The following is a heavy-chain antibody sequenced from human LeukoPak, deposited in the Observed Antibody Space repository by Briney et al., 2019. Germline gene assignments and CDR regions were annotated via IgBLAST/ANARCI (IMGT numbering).Heavy chain of an antibody. V-gene: IGHV4-34*01. CDR3: ARKVANRRTFGYSETIYNSYYYMDV. CDR1: GGSISSYY. CDR2: INHSGST. D-gene: IGHD5-24*01. Sequence: SETLSLTCTVSGGSISSYYWSWIRQPPGKGLEWIGEINHSGSTNNSPSLKGRVTISIDTSKNQFSLKVSSVTAADTAVYYCARKVANRRTFGYSETIYNSYYYMDVWGKGTTVTVSS. J-gene: IGHJ6*03.